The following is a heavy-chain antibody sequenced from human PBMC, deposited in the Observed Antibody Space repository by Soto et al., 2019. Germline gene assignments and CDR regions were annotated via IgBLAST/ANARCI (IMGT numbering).Heavy chain of an antibody. CDR3: ATGLVSGSRSYYYYGMDV. CDR2: FDPEDGET. V-gene: IGHV1-24*01. D-gene: IGHD3-22*01. J-gene: IGHJ6*02. Sequence: ASVKVSCKVSGYTLTELSMHWVRQAPGKGLEWMGGFDPEDGETIYAQKFQGRVTMTEDTSTDTAYMELSSLRSEDTAVYYCATGLVSGSRSYYYYGMDVWGQGTTVTVSS. CDR1: GYTLTELS.